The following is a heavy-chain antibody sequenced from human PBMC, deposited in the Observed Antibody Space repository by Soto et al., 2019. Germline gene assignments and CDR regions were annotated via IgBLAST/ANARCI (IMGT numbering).Heavy chain of an antibody. CDR1: GYTFTRYG. Sequence: GASVKVSCKASGYTFTRYGISWGRQAPGQGVERMGWIIAYNGNTNYAQMLQGRVTRTTDTSTSTAYMELRSLRSDDTAVYYCACNGYCSSTSCGYYYYYGMDVWGQGTTVTVSS. CDR2: IIAYNGNT. J-gene: IGHJ6*02. V-gene: IGHV1-18*01. CDR3: ACNGYCSSTSCGYYYYYGMDV. D-gene: IGHD2-2*03.